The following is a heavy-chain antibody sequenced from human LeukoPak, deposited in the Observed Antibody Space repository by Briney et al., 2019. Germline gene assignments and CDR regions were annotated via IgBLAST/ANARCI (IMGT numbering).Heavy chain of an antibody. CDR3: ARTYDFGRGPPGDAFDN. J-gene: IGHJ3*02. CDR1: GFTFTIFG. V-gene: IGHV3-48*01. CDR2: IDARSGIT. Sequence: GGSLRLSCAASGFTFTIFGFNWVRQAPGKVPEWVSYIDARSGITYYADSVQGRFTISRDNAQESVFLQMNSLRADDTAVYHCARTYDFGRGPPGDAFDNWGPGTLVTASS. D-gene: IGHD3-3*01.